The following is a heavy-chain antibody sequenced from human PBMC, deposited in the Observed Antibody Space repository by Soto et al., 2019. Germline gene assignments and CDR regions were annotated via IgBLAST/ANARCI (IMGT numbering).Heavy chain of an antibody. V-gene: IGHV4-39*01. CDR3: ARRRRWKDAFDI. D-gene: IGHD1-1*01. CDR1: GGSISSSSYY. J-gene: IGHJ3*02. CDR2: IYYSGST. Sequence: QLQLQESGPGLVKPSETLSLTCTVSGGSISSSSYYWGWIRQPPGKGLEWIGSIYYSGSTYYNPSLKSRVTISVDTSKNQFSLKLSSVTAADTAVYYCARRRRWKDAFDIWGQGTVVTVSS.